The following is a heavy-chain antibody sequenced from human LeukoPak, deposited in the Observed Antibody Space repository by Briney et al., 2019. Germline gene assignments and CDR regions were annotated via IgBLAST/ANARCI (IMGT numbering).Heavy chain of an antibody. Sequence: GGSLRLSCAASGFTFSDYYMSWIRQAPGKGLEWVSYISSSGSTIYYADSVKGRFTISRDNAKNSLYLQMNSLRAEDTAVYYCARRYSSSWYAPRGYYYMDVWGKGTTVTISS. CDR3: ARRYSSSWYAPRGYYYMDV. J-gene: IGHJ6*03. CDR2: ISSSGSTI. V-gene: IGHV3-11*01. CDR1: GFTFSDYY. D-gene: IGHD6-13*01.